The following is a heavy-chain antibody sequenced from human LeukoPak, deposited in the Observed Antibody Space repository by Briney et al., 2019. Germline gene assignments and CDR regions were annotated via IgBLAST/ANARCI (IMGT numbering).Heavy chain of an antibody. J-gene: IGHJ5*02. CDR3: ASRSGSYH. V-gene: IGHV3-21*01. CDR2: ISSSSSHI. D-gene: IGHD1-26*01. CDR1: GFSFNSYS. Sequence: GGSLRLSSAASGFSFNSYSMNWVRQAPGKGLEWVSSISSSSSHIYYADSVKGRFTISRDNAKNSLYLQMDSLRAEDTAVYYCASRSGSYHWGQGTLVTVSS.